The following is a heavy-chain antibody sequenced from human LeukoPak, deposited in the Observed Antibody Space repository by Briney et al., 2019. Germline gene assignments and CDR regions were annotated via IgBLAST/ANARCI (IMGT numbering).Heavy chain of an antibody. CDR3: ARADAIFGVVIRSQRFDP. CDR1: GYTFTSYG. Sequence: ASVKVSCKASGYTFTSYGISWVRQAPGQGLEWMGWISAYNGNTNYAQKLQGRVTMTTDTSTSTAYMELRSLRSDDTAVYYCARADAIFGVVIRSQRFDPWGQGTLATVSS. J-gene: IGHJ5*02. V-gene: IGHV1-18*01. D-gene: IGHD3-3*01. CDR2: ISAYNGNT.